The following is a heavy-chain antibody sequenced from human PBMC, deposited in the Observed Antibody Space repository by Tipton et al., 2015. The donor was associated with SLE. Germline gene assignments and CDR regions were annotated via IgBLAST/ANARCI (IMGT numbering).Heavy chain of an antibody. Sequence: TPSLTCSVSGGSMKSFYWSWIRQSPGKGLEWIGYIFSSGSTNYNPSLKSRVTISLDTSKNQFSLKLSSVTAADTAIYYCATAQGMIVPNDAFDFGGQGTMVTVSS. J-gene: IGHJ3*01. D-gene: IGHD3-22*01. CDR2: IFSSGST. CDR3: ATAQGMIVPNDAFDF. V-gene: IGHV4-59*08. CDR1: GGSMKSFY.